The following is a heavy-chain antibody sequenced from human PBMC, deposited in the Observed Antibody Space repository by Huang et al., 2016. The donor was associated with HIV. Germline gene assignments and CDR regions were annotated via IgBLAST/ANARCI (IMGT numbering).Heavy chain of an antibody. D-gene: IGHD3-9*01. CDR2: LDPEIVET. J-gene: IGHJ4*02. V-gene: IGHV1-24*01. CDR3: ATGFDVFFDF. CDR1: EYTLTELS. Sequence: QVQLVQSRAEVKKPGASVKVSCKVSEYTLTELSIPWVRQPPGKGLAGMGGLDPEIVETIYELKFQGRVTMTEDTSTETAFMELSGLRPEDTAVYYCATGFDVFFDFWGQGTLVTVSS.